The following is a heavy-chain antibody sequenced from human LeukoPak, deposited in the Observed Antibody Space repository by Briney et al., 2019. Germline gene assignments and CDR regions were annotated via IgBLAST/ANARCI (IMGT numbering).Heavy chain of an antibody. V-gene: IGHV1-2*02. Sequence: ASVMVSCKASGYTFTGYYMHWVRQAPGQGLEWMGWINPNSGGTNYAQKFQGRVTMTRDTSISTAYMELSRLRSDDTAVYYCARDLRSVTIAAAGICYWGQGTLVTVSS. CDR3: ARDLRSVTIAAAGICY. D-gene: IGHD6-13*01. J-gene: IGHJ4*02. CDR2: INPNSGGT. CDR1: GYTFTGYY.